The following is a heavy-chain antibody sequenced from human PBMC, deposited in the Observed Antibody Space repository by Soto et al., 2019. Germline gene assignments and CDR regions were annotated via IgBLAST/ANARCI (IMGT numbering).Heavy chain of an antibody. J-gene: IGHJ6*02. Sequence: QVQLVQSGAEVRKPGSSVKVSCKASGYIFVNYGIAWVRQAPGQGLEWMGWISPYSGNTNYASKVQGRLTMTTDTPTSTAYMDLGSLTSDDTAVYSGAMVDNYVTPTPQDVWGQGTTVTVSS. D-gene: IGHD3-16*01. CDR1: GYIFVNYG. CDR3: AMVDNYVTPTPQDV. V-gene: IGHV1-18*01. CDR2: ISPYSGNT.